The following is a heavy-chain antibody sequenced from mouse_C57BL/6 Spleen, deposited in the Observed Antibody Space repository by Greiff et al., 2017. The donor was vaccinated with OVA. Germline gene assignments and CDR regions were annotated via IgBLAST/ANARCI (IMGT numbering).Heavy chain of an antibody. CDR1: GFTFSNYW. CDR3: TETGPWFAY. CDR2: IRLKSDNYAT. V-gene: IGHV6-3*01. Sequence: EVQLVESGGGLVQPGGSMKLSCVASGFTFSNYWMNWVRQSPEKGLEWVAQIRLKSDNYATHYAESVKGRFTISRDDSKSSVYLQMNNLRAEDTGIYYCTETGPWFAYWGQGTLVTVSA. J-gene: IGHJ3*01. D-gene: IGHD4-1*01.